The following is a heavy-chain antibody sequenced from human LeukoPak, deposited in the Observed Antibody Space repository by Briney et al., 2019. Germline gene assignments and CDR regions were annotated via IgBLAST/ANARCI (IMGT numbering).Heavy chain of an antibody. J-gene: IGHJ4*02. Sequence: GESLKISCKGFGYSFTSYWIGWVRQMPGKGLEWMGIIYPGDSDTRYSPSFQGQVTISADKSISTAYLQWSSLKASDTAMYYCARVFFTYYYDSSGLRAPYFDYWGQGTLVTVSS. CDR3: ARVFFTYYYDSSGLRAPYFDY. V-gene: IGHV5-51*01. CDR2: IYPGDSDT. D-gene: IGHD3-22*01. CDR1: GYSFTSYW.